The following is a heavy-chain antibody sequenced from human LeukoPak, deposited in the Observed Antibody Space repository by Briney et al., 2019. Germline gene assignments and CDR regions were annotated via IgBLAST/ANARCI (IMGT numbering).Heavy chain of an antibody. CDR2: INHSGST. CDR3: ARMTSGAFDM. J-gene: IGHJ3*02. Sequence: SETLSLTCAVYSGSFNGYYWSWIRQPPGKGLEWIGEINHSGSTNYNPSLKSRVTMSVDTSKNQFSLKLSSVTAADPALYYCARMTSGAFDMWGQGTMVTVSS. CDR1: SGSFNGYY. V-gene: IGHV4-34*01.